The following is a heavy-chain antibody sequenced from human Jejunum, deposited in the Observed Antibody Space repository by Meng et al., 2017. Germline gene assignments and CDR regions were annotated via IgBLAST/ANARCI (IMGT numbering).Heavy chain of an antibody. J-gene: IGHJ4*02. CDR2: FTASTST. V-gene: IGHV3-23*01. Sequence: GGSLRLSCVASGFSFSSTSMSWVRQAPGKGLEWVSTFTASTSTYYADSVKGRFTISRDNSKNTLYLQMNRLRAEDTAVYYCAKLTSSWGQGTLVTVSS. D-gene: IGHD3-16*01. CDR3: AKLTSS. CDR1: GFSFSSTS.